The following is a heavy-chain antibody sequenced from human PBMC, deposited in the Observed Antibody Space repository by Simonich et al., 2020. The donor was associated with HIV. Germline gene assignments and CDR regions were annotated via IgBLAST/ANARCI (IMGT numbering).Heavy chain of an antibody. J-gene: IGHJ3*01. CDR2: YDHKQGET. Sequence: QVQLVQSGAEVKKPGASVKVSCKVSGYTLTEVSIHWVRQAPGKGLEWMGGYDHKQGETIYAQKNQARVTMTDDISTPTAYMELSSLRSEDTAIYYCVIYRAGYSGNHYEAFDVWGHGTKVTVSA. CDR3: VIYRAGYSGNHYEAFDV. CDR1: GYTLTEVS. D-gene: IGHD1-26*01. V-gene: IGHV1-24*01.